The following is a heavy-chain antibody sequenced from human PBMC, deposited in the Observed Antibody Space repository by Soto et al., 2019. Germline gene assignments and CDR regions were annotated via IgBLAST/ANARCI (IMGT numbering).Heavy chain of an antibody. CDR1: EFTVSSKY. Sequence: GGSLRLSCAASEFTVSSKYMSWVRQAPGKGLEWVSLIQSGGPTYYADSVKGRFTISRDTSENTLHLQMDSLRAEDTAVYFCASSLDYRYETYFLDYWGQGALVTVSS. CDR2: IQSGGPT. J-gene: IGHJ4*02. V-gene: IGHV3-66*01. CDR3: ASSLDYRYETYFLDY. D-gene: IGHD3-16*02.